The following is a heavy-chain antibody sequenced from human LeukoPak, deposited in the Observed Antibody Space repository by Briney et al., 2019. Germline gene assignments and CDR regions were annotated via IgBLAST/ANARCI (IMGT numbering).Heavy chain of an antibody. Sequence: GGSLRLSCAASGLTFSSYAMHWVRQAPGKGLEWVAVISYDGSNKYYADSVKGRFTISRDNSKNTLYLQMNSLRAEDTAVYYCARDPGGDYGDFDYWGQGTLVTVSS. J-gene: IGHJ4*02. V-gene: IGHV3-30-3*01. CDR2: ISYDGSNK. CDR1: GLTFSSYA. CDR3: ARDPGGDYGDFDY. D-gene: IGHD4-17*01.